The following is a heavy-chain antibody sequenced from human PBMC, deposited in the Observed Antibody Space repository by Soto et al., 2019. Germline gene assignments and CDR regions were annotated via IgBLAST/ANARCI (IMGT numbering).Heavy chain of an antibody. J-gene: IGHJ4*02. V-gene: IGHV4-61*01. D-gene: IGHD6-13*01. CDR2: MSYRGTT. CDR3: ASRDSSSWSIDY. Sequence: ASETLSLTCTVSCASISSGNYYWSWIRQPPGKGLEWIGFMSYRGTTNYNPSLKSRVIISVDTSKNQFSLKLSSVTAADTAVYYCASRDSSSWSIDYWGQGTLVTVSS. CDR1: CASISSGNYY.